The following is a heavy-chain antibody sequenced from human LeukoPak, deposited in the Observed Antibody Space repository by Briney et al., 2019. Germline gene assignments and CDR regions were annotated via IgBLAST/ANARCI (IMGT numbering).Heavy chain of an antibody. CDR3: AALRPFDY. CDR2: IRVKAHNYAT. Sequence: QAGGSLRLSCVTSGFTFSGSAMHWVRQASGKGLERIGRIRVKAHNYATVYAASMKGRFTISRDDSKNTAYLQMTSLKPEDTAVYYCAALRPFDYWGQGTLVTVSS. D-gene: IGHD3-16*01. CDR1: GFTFSGSA. J-gene: IGHJ4*02. V-gene: IGHV3-73*01.